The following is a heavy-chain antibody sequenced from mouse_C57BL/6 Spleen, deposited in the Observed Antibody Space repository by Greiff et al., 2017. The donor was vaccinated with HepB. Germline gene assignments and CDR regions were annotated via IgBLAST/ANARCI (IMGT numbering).Heavy chain of an antibody. D-gene: IGHD2-4*01. CDR2: IYPGDGDT. J-gene: IGHJ2*01. V-gene: IGHV1-82*01. Sequence: VQVVESGPELVKPGASVKISCKASGYAFSSSWMNWVKQRPGQGLEWIGRIYPGDGDTNYNEKFKGKATLTADKSSSTAYMQLSSLTSEDSAVYFCARGTYDYDGENYWGQGTTLTVSS. CDR3: ARGTYDYDGENY. CDR1: GYAFSSSW.